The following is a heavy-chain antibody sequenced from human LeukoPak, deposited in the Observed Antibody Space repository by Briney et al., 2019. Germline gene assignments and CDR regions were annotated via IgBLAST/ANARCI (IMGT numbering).Heavy chain of an antibody. D-gene: IGHD6-19*01. Sequence: ASVKVSCKASGYTFTSYDINWVRQATGQGLEWMGWMNPNSGNTGYAQKFQGRVTMTRNTSISTAYMELSSLRSEDTAVYYCARGVGHSSGWKIYYYYYGMDVWGQGTTVTVSS. V-gene: IGHV1-8*01. J-gene: IGHJ6*02. CDR3: ARGVGHSSGWKIYYYYYGMDV. CDR2: MNPNSGNT. CDR1: GYTFTSYD.